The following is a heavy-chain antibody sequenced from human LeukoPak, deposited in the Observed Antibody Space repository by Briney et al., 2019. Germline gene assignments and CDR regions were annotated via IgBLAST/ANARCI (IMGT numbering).Heavy chain of an antibody. J-gene: IGHJ4*02. CDR1: GGTFSSYA. CDR2: IIPIFGTA. V-gene: IGHV1-69*05. Sequence: SVKVSCKASGGTFSSYAISWVRQAPGQGLEWMGRIIPIFGTANYAQKFQGRVTITTDESTSTPYMELSSLRSEDTAVYYCASTRDGYNQDWGQGTLVTVSS. CDR3: ASTRDGYNQD. D-gene: IGHD5-24*01.